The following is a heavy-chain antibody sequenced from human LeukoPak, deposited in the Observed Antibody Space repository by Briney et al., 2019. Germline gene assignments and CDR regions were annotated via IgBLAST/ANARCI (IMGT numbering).Heavy chain of an antibody. D-gene: IGHD4-17*01. CDR2: ISGSGGST. CDR1: GFTFSSYA. Sequence: GSLRLSCAASGFTFSSYAMSWVRQAPGKGLEWVSAISGSGGSTYYADSVKGRFTISRDNSKNTLYLQMNSLRAEDTAVYYCARSISTVTTVDCWGQGTLVTVSS. CDR3: ARSISTVTTVDC. J-gene: IGHJ4*02. V-gene: IGHV3-23*01.